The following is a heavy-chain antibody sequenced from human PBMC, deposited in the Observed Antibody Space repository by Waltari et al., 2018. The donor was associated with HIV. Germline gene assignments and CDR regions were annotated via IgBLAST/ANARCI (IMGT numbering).Heavy chain of an antibody. CDR1: GFTFSSYW. D-gene: IGHD4-17*01. V-gene: IGHV3-74*01. CDR3: ARTFTVTTISPLLH. CDR2: INSDGSST. J-gene: IGHJ4*02. Sequence: EVQLVESGGGLVQPGGSLRLSCAASGFTFSSYWMHGVRQVPGKGLVWVSRINSDGSSTTYADSVKGRFTISRDNAKSTLYLQMNSLRDEDTAVYYCARTFTVTTISPLLHWGQGTLVTVSS.